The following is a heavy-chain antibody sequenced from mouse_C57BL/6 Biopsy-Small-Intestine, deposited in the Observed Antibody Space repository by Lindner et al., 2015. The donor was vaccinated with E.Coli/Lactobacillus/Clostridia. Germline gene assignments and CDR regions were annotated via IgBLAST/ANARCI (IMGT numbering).Heavy chain of an antibody. D-gene: IGHD2-2*01. V-gene: IGHV1-34*01. CDR1: GYTFTGYY. J-gene: IGHJ4*01. CDR2: INPNSGGT. CDR3: ASGYDSSGYARKQIDY. Sequence: SVKVSCKASGYTFTGYYIHWVRQAPGQGLEWMGWINPNSGGTDYAQKFQGRVAMTRDTSISTAYMELSSLRSDDTAVYYCASGYDSSGYARKQIDYWGQGTLVTVSS.